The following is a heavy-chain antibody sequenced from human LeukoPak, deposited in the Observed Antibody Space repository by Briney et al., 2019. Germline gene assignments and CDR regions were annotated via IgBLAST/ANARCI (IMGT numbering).Heavy chain of an antibody. D-gene: IGHD3-9*01. CDR3: ARAGRYYDILTGYF. CDR1: GYTFTSYD. V-gene: IGHV1-8*01. CDR2: MNPNSGNT. J-gene: IGHJ4*02. Sequence: PVASVKVSCKASGYTFTSYDINWVRQATGQGLEWMGRMNPNSGNTGYAQKFQGRVTMTRNTSISTAYMELSSLRSEDTAVYYCARAGRYYDILTGYFWGQGTLVTVS.